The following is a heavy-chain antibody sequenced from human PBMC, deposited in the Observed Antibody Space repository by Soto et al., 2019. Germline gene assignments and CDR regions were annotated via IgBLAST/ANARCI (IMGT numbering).Heavy chain of an antibody. D-gene: IGHD3-16*01. J-gene: IGHJ6*02. CDR3: ARVGGVYVMDV. CDR2: IYYSGST. Sequence: SETLSLTCTVSGGSISSSSYYWGWIRQPPGKWLEWIGSIYYSGSTYYNPSLKSRVTISVDTSKNQFSLKLSSLTAAETAVYYCARVGGVYVMDVWGQGTTDTVSS. CDR1: GGSISSSSYY. V-gene: IGHV4-39*01.